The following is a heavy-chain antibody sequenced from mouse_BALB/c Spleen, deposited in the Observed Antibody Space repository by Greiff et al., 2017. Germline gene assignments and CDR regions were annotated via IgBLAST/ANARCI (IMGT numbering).Heavy chain of an antibody. Sequence: EVQVVESGGGLVQPGGSRKLSCAASGFTFSSFGMHWVRQAPEKGLEWVAYISSGSSTIYYADTVKGRFTISRDNPKNTLFLQMTSLRSEDTAVYYCARYYSAMDYWGQGTSVTVSS. J-gene: IGHJ4*01. CDR2: ISSGSSTI. D-gene: IGHD1-1*02. CDR1: GFTFSSFG. V-gene: IGHV5-17*02. CDR3: ARYYSAMDY.